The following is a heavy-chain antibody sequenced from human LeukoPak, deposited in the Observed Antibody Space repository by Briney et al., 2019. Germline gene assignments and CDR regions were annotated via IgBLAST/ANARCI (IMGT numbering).Heavy chain of an antibody. CDR2: MNPNSGNT. V-gene: IGHV1-8*01. D-gene: IGHD1-26*01. CDR1: GYTFTSYG. Sequence: VASVKVSCKASGYTFTSYGINWVRQATGQGLEWMGWMNPNSGNTGYAQKFQGRVTMTRNTSISTAYMELSSLRSEDTAVYYCARGDSHRRYSGSYYGYYYYGMDVWGQGTTVTVSS. J-gene: IGHJ6*02. CDR3: ARGDSHRRYSGSYYGYYYYGMDV.